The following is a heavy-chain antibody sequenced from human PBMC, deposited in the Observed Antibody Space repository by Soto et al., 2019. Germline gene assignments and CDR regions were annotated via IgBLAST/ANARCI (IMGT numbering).Heavy chain of an antibody. D-gene: IGHD3-9*01. CDR2: IAYSGDT. CDR1: EGTSSSRGAC. J-gene: IGHJ5*02. CDR3: ARDFERSAIAL. V-gene: IGHV4-31*02. Sequence: SHSWSVAEGTSSSRGACWIRKKKHPGKGLEWIGYIAYSGDTYYNPSLRSRVTISADTSENKFSLTLKSVTAADTAVYFCARDFERSAIALWVQGT.